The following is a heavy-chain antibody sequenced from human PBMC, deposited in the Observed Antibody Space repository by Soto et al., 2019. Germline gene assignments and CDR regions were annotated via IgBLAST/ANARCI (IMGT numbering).Heavy chain of an antibody. Sequence: ASVKVSCKVSGYTLTELSMHWVRQAPGKGLEWMGGFDPEDGETIYAQKFQGRVTMTEDTSTDTAYMELSSLRSEDTAVYYCATSLTYYYDSSGSPPTFWGQGILVTVSS. CDR1: GYTLTELS. J-gene: IGHJ4*02. CDR3: ATSLTYYYDSSGSPPTF. V-gene: IGHV1-24*01. CDR2: FDPEDGET. D-gene: IGHD3-22*01.